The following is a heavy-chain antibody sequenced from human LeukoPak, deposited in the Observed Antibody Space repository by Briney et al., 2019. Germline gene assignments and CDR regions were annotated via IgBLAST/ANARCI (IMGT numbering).Heavy chain of an antibody. V-gene: IGHV3-20*04. CDR2: ISWNGDTI. Sequence: PGGSLRLSCAASGFTFDDYGMTWVRQAPGKGLEWVSGISWNGDTIGYADSVKGRFTISRDNAKNSLYLQMNSLRAEDTAIYYCAKPSRDFDSSGYSHFDYWGQGTLVTVSS. CDR1: GFTFDDYG. J-gene: IGHJ4*02. CDR3: AKPSRDFDSSGYSHFDY. D-gene: IGHD3-22*01.